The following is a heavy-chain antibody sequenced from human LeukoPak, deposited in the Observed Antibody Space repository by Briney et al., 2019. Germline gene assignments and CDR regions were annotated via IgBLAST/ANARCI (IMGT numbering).Heavy chain of an antibody. D-gene: IGHD3-10*01. CDR2: INHSGSI. V-gene: IGHV4-34*01. Sequence: SETLSLTCAVYGESFSGYYWSWIRQPPGKGLEWIGEINHSGSINYNPSLKSRVTVSVDTSKNQFSLKLSSVTAADTAVYYCASSYYYGSGSYRPLYFDYWGQGTLVTVSS. J-gene: IGHJ4*02. CDR3: ASSYYYGSGSYRPLYFDY. CDR1: GESFSGYY.